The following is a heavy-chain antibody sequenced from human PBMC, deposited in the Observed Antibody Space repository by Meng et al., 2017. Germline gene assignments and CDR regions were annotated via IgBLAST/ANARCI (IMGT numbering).Heavy chain of an antibody. CDR3: VRQTYCSGGSCFSTYFDP. CDR1: VGSISSANYY. V-gene: IGHV4-30-4*01. Sequence: QVQLQESAPGLVKPSQTLSLTCTVSVGSISSANYYWSWIRQPPGKGLEWIGYIYYSGSTYYNPSLKSRVTISLDTSKNQFSLKLTSVTAADTAVYYCVRQTYCSGGSCFSTYFDPWGQGTLVTVSS. D-gene: IGHD2-15*01. CDR2: IYYSGST. J-gene: IGHJ5*02.